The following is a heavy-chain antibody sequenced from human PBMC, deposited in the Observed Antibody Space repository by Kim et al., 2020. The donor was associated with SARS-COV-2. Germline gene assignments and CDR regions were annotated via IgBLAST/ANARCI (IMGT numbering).Heavy chain of an antibody. J-gene: IGHJ4*02. CDR3: ARDYDSSGILDY. V-gene: IGHV3-30*01. D-gene: IGHD3-22*01. Sequence: YYADSVKGRFTISRDNSKNTLYLQMNSLRAEDTAVYYCARDYDSSGILDYWGQGTLVTVSS.